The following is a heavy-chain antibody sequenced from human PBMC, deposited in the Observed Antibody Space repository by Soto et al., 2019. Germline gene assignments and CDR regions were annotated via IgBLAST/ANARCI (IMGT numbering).Heavy chain of an antibody. V-gene: IGHV1-18*04. CDR1: GYTFTSYG. D-gene: IGHD6-6*01. CDR2: ISAYNGNT. Sequence: QVQLVQSGAEVKKPGASVKISCKASGYTFTSYGISWVRQAPGQGLEWMGWISAYNGNTNYAQKLQGRVTMTTDTSTSTAYMELRSLRSDDTAVYYCARDGSGIAARPRYYYYGMDVWGQGTTVTVSS. J-gene: IGHJ6*02. CDR3: ARDGSGIAARPRYYYYGMDV.